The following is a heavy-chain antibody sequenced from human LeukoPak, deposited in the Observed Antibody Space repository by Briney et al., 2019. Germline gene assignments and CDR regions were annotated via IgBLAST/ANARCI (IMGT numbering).Heavy chain of an antibody. D-gene: IGHD6-6*01. V-gene: IGHV4-59*01. CDR2: IYYSGST. CDR1: GGSISYYY. CDR3: ARAVEGGYSSSSWGYYYYMDV. J-gene: IGHJ6*03. Sequence: SGTLSLTCTVPGGSISYYYWSWIRQPPGKGLEWIGYIYYSGSTTYNPSLKSRVTISVDTSKNQFSLKLSSVTAADTAVYYCARAVEGGYSSSSWGYYYYMDVWGKGTTVTVSS.